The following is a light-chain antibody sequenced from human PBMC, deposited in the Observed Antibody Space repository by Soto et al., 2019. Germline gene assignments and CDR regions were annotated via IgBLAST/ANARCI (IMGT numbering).Light chain of an antibody. CDR2: WAS. V-gene: IGKV4-1*01. CDR3: QQYYSTPRT. J-gene: IGKJ1*01. Sequence: DILLTQSPDSLAVSMGERATINCKSSQNVLYSSNNKNYLAWYQQKPGQPPKLLIYWASTREFGVPDRFSGSGSGTDFTLTISSLQAEDVAVYYCQQYYSTPRTFGHGTKVDIK. CDR1: QNVLYSSNNKNY.